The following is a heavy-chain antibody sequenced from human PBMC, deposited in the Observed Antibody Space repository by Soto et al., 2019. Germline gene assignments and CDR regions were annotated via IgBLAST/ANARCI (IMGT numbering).Heavy chain of an antibody. CDR2: IKQDGSEK. V-gene: IGHV3-7*05. J-gene: IGHJ4*02. CDR3: ARDLGYCSGGSCYSPSVY. D-gene: IGHD2-15*01. CDR1: GFNFSSYW. Sequence: GGSLRLSCAASGFNFSSYWMSWVRQAPGKGLEWVANIKQDGSEKYYVDSVKGRFTISRDNAKNSLYLQMNSLRAEDTAVYYCARDLGYCSGGSCYSPSVYWGQGTLVTVSS.